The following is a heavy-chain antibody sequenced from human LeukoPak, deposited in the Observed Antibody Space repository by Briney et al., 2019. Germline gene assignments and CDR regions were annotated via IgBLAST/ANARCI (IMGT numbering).Heavy chain of an antibody. CDR1: GGSFSGYY. CDR2: NNHSGST. D-gene: IGHD6-19*01. V-gene: IGHV4-34*01. J-gene: IGHJ4*02. Sequence: SETLSLTCAVYGGSFSGYYWSWIRQPPGKGLEWIGENNHSGSTNYNPSLKSRVTISVDTSKNQFSLKLSSVTAADTAVYYCARSGPRYSSGWYRGYYFDYWGQGTLVTVSS. CDR3: ARSGPRYSSGWYRGYYFDY.